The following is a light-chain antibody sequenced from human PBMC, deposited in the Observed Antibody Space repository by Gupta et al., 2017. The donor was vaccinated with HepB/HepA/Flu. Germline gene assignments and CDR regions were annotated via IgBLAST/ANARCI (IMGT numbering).Light chain of an antibody. V-gene: IGLV2-8*01. CDR2: EVT. Sequence: QSALTQPPSASGSPGPSVTISCTGTSGDVGGYNYVSWYQQHPGKAPKLMIYEVTKRPSGVPDRFSGSRSGNTASLTVSRLQAEDEADYYCSSYAGSNNLLFGGGTKLTVL. CDR3: SSYAGSNNLL. CDR1: SGDVGGYNY. J-gene: IGLJ2*01.